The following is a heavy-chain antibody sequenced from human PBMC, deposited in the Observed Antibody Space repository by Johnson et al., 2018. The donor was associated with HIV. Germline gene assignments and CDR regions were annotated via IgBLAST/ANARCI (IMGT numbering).Heavy chain of an antibody. CDR2: ISYDGSNK. CDR3: ARDTWDAFDI. V-gene: IGHV3-30*03. Sequence: QVQLVESGGGVVRPGGSLRLSCAASGFTFNDYGMSWVRQVPGKGLEWVAVISYDGSNKYYADSVKGRFTISRDNSKNTLYLQMNSLRAEDTAVYYCARDTWDAFDIWGQGTMVTVSS. J-gene: IGHJ3*02. CDR1: GFTFNDYG.